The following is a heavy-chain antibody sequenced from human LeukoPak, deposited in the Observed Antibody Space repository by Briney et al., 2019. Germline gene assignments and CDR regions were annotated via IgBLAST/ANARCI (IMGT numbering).Heavy chain of an antibody. V-gene: IGHV3-7*01. CDR1: GFTFSSYW. Sequence: GGSLRLSCAASGFTFSSYWMSWVRQAPGKGLEWVANIKQDGSEKYYVDSVKGRFTISRDNAKNSLYLQMNSLRAEDTAAYYCARVGNSGSYYADYWGQGTLVTVSS. J-gene: IGHJ4*02. D-gene: IGHD1-26*01. CDR2: IKQDGSEK. CDR3: ARVGNSGSYYADY.